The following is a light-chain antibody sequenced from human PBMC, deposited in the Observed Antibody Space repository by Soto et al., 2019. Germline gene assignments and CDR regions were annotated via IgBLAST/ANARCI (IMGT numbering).Light chain of an antibody. J-gene: IGKJ1*01. Sequence: DIQMTQSPSTLSGSVGDRVTITCRASQTISSWLAWYQQKPGKAPKLLISKASTLKSGVPSRFSGSGSGTEFTLTISSLQPDDFATDYCQHYNSYSEAFGQGTKVELK. CDR2: KAS. CDR1: QTISSW. CDR3: QHYNSYSEA. V-gene: IGKV1-5*03.